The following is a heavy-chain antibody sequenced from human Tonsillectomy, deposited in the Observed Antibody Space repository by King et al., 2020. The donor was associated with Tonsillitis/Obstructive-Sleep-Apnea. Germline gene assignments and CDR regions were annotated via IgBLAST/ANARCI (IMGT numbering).Heavy chain of an antibody. CDR1: GYTFTNYG. D-gene: IGHD5-12*01. CDR2: ISAYNGDT. J-gene: IGHJ4*02. V-gene: IGHV1-18*01. Sequence: HVQLVESGAAVKKPGASVKVSCKTSGYTFTNYGINWVRPAPGQGLEWMGWISAYNGDTHYAQKVQGRVTMTTDTSTSTVYMELRSLRYDDTAVYYCARDNRDIAATIKFDYWGQGTLVTVSS. CDR3: ARDNRDIAATIKFDY.